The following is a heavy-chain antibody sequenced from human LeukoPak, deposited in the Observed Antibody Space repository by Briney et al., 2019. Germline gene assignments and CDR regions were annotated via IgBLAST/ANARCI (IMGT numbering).Heavy chain of an antibody. Sequence: GASVKVSCKASGYTFTGYYMHWVRQAPGQGLEWMGWINPNSGGTNYAQKFQGRVTITADKSTSTAYMELSSLRSEDTAVYYCARCVVDSYGSVNWFDPWGQGTLVTVSS. D-gene: IGHD5-18*01. V-gene: IGHV1-2*02. CDR1: GYTFTGYY. J-gene: IGHJ5*02. CDR2: INPNSGGT. CDR3: ARCVVDSYGSVNWFDP.